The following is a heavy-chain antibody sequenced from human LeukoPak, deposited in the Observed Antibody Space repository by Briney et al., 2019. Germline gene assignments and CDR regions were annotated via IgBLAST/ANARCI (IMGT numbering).Heavy chain of an antibody. J-gene: IGHJ4*02. CDR1: GFTFDDYA. V-gene: IGHV3-53*01. D-gene: IGHD1-26*01. CDR2: IYSGGST. Sequence: GSLRLSCAASGFTFDDYAMHWVRQAPGKGLEWVSVIYSGGSTYYADSVKGRFTISRDNSKNTLYLQMNSLRAEDTAVYYCARARSGSYSLYFDYWGQGTLVTVSS. CDR3: ARARSGSYSLYFDY.